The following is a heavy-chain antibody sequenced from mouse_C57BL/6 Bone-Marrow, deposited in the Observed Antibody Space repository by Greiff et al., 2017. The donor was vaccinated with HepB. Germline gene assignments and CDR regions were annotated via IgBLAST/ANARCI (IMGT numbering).Heavy chain of an antibody. J-gene: IGHJ2*01. D-gene: IGHD3-2*02. CDR1: GYTFTSYW. CDR2: IHPNSGST. V-gene: IGHV1-64*01. Sequence: QVQLKQPGAELVKPGASVKLSCKASGYTFTSYWMHWVKQRPGQGLVWIGMIHPNSGSTNYNEKFKSKATLTVDKSSSTAYMQLSSLTSEDSAVYYCATRQLRLGYFDYWGQGTTLTVSS. CDR3: ATRQLRLGYFDY.